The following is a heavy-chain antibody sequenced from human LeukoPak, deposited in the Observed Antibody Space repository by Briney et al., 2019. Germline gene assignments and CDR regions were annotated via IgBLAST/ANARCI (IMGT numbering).Heavy chain of an antibody. Sequence: SETLSLTCTVSGGSIISSSYYWGWIRQPPGKGLEWIGSIYYSGSTYYNPSLKSRVTISVDTSKNQFSLKLSSVTAADTAVYYCARLGLLWFGDPWGQGTLVTVSS. CDR3: ARLGLLWFGDP. CDR2: IYYSGST. CDR1: GGSIISSSYY. J-gene: IGHJ5*02. V-gene: IGHV4-39*01. D-gene: IGHD3-10*01.